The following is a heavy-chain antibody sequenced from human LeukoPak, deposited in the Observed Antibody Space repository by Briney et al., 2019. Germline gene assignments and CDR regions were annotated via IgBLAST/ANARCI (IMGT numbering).Heavy chain of an antibody. CDR3: ARDQSGYSSSWYVDY. CDR1: GFTFSSYW. V-gene: IGHV3-74*01. Sequence: GGSLRLSCAASGFTFSSYWMHWVRQAPGKGLVWVSRTNSDGSSTSYADSVKGRFTISRDNAKNTLYLQMNSLRAEDTAVYYCARDQSGYSSSWYVDYWGQGTLVTVSS. J-gene: IGHJ4*02. D-gene: IGHD6-13*01. CDR2: TNSDGSST.